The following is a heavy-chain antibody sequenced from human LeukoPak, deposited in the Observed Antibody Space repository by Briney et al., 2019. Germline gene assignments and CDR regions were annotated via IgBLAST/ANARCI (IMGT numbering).Heavy chain of an antibody. J-gene: IGHJ4*02. CDR2: MNPNSGNT. CDR3: ARRYCSSTSCHYFDY. Sequence: ASVKVSCTASGYTFSSYDINWVRQATGQGLEWMGWMNPNSGNTGYAQKFQGRVTMTRNTSISTAYMELSSLRSEDTAVYYCARRYCSSTSCHYFDYWGQGTLVTVSS. V-gene: IGHV1-8*01. CDR1: GYTFSSYD. D-gene: IGHD2-2*01.